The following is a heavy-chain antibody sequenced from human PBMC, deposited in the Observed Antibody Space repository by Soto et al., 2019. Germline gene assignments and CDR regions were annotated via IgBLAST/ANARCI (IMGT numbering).Heavy chain of an antibody. CDR1: GYTFSSYG. V-gene: IGHV1-18*01. CDR3: ARAFGSTDY. CDR2: ISGYNSIT. Sequence: QVQLVQSGAEVKKPGASVKVSCEASGYTFSSYGISWVRQAPGQGFEWMGWISGYNSITRYAQEFQGRVTMTTDTSTSTAYMELRSLRSDDTAVYYCARAFGSTDYWGQGTLVTVSS. D-gene: IGHD6-13*01. J-gene: IGHJ4*02.